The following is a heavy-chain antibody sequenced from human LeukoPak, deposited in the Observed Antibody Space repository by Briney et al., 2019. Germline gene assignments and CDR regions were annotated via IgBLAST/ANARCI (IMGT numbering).Heavy chain of an antibody. J-gene: IGHJ4*02. D-gene: IGHD4-11*01. Sequence: PGGSLRLSCAASGFTFSNYAMSWVRQVPGKGLEWVSVISGSGTSPYYADSVKGRFIISRDNSKNTLYLQMNSLGAEDTAVYYCAKGPNQSSNYLFEFWGQATLVTVST. CDR2: ISGSGTSP. CDR1: GFTFSNYA. V-gene: IGHV3-23*01. CDR3: AKGPNQSSNYLFEF.